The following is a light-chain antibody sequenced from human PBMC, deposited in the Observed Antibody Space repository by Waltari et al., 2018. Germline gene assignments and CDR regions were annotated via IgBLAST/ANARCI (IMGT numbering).Light chain of an antibody. V-gene: IGLV2-11*01. CDR1: SSDVGGYNY. J-gene: IGLJ2*01. Sequence: QSALTQPRSVSGSPGQSVTISCTGTSSDVGGYNYVSWYQQHPGKAPKLMIYDVSKRPPGVPDRFSGSKSGKTASLTIFGLQAEDEADYYCCSYAGSYTSLFGGGTKLTVL. CDR2: DVS. CDR3: CSYAGSYTSL.